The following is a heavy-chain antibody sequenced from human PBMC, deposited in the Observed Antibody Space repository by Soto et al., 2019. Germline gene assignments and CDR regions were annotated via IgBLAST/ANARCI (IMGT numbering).Heavy chain of an antibody. D-gene: IGHD3-10*01. CDR3: AHSRNLITEDAQVGDFDY. V-gene: IGHV2-5*02. Sequence: QITLKESGPPLVKPTQTLTLTCNFSGFSLTTDGVGVGWVRQPPGGALEWLSLIYWDDDERYSPSLKTRLTITKDPSKNQVDLIMTNMDPVDTATYYCAHSRNLITEDAQVGDFDYWGQGILVPSPQ. CDR2: IYWDDDE. CDR1: GFSLTTDGVG. J-gene: IGHJ4*02.